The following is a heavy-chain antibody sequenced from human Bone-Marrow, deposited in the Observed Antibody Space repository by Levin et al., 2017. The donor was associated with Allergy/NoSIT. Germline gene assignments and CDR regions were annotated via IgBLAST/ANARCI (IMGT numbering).Heavy chain of an antibody. CDR2: ISGSGAGT. Sequence: GGSLRLSCAASGFTFRTYAMSWVRQAPGKGLEWLSGISGSGAGTFYADSVKGRFNISKDNSKNMVYLQLNSLRAEDTAVYYCARGWFGELLSHWGQGTLVTVSS. V-gene: IGHV3-23*01. D-gene: IGHD3-10*01. CDR3: ARGWFGELLSH. CDR1: GFTFRTYA. J-gene: IGHJ4*02.